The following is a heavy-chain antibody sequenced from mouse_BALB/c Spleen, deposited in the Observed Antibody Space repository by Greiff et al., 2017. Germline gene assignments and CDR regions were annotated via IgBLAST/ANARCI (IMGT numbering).Heavy chain of an antibody. CDR1: GYSFTGYY. Sequence: VQLQQSGPELVKPGASVKISCKASGYSFTGYYMHWVKQSHVKSLEWIGRINPYNGATSYNQNFKDKASLTVDKSSSTAYMELHSLTSEDSAVYCCARGGLLRLPYFDYWGQGTTLTVSS. V-gene: IGHV1-31*01. CDR3: ARGGLLRLPYFDY. J-gene: IGHJ2*01. CDR2: INPYNGAT. D-gene: IGHD1-2*01.